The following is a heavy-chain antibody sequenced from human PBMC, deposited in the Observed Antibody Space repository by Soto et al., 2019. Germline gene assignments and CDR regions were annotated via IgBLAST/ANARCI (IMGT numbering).Heavy chain of an antibody. Sequence: EVQLVESGGGLVQPGGSLRLSCAASGFTFSSYWMHWVRQAPGKGLVWVSRINSDGSSTRYADSVKGRFTISRDNAKNTLYLQMNSLRAEDTAVYYCARDPHDYGAFDIWGQGTMVTVSS. J-gene: IGHJ3*02. D-gene: IGHD4-17*01. CDR3: ARDPHDYGAFDI. V-gene: IGHV3-74*01. CDR2: INSDGSST. CDR1: GFTFSSYW.